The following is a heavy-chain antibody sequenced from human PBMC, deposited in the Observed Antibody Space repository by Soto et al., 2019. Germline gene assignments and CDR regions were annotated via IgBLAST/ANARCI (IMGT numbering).Heavy chain of an antibody. D-gene: IGHD6-6*01. CDR1: GCSISSGDYY. CDR2: IYYSGST. Sequence: SETLSLTCTFSGCSISSGDYYWSWIRRPPGKGLEWIGYIYYSGSTHYNPSLKSRVTISVDTSKNQFSLKLSSVTAADTAVYYCARERPDGARLDPWGQGTLVTVSS. J-gene: IGHJ5*02. V-gene: IGHV4-30-4*01. CDR3: ARERPDGARLDP.